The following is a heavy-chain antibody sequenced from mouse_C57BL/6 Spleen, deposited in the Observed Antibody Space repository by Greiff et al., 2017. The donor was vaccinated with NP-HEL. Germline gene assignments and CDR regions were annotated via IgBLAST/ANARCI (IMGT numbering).Heavy chain of an antibody. CDR1: GFTFSSYA. V-gene: IGHV5-9-1*02. CDR2: ISSGGDYI. CDR3: TRDQVGPYWYFDV. D-gene: IGHD4-1*01. Sequence: EVQVVESGEGLVKPGGSLKLSCAASGFTFSSYAMSWVRQTPEKRLEWVAYISSGGDYIYYADTVKGRFTISRDNARNTLYLQMSSLKSEDTAMYYCTRDQVGPYWYFDVWGTGTTVTVSS. J-gene: IGHJ1*03.